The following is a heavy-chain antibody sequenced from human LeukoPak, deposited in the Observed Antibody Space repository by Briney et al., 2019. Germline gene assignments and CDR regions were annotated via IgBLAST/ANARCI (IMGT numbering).Heavy chain of an antibody. J-gene: IGHJ4*02. Sequence: GGSLRLSCAASGFTFSSYAMSWIRQAPGKGLEWVSAISGSGGNTYYADSVKGRFTISRDNSKNTLYLQMNSLRAEDTAVYYCAKRDLGYCSGGSCYGFDYWGQGTLVTVSS. CDR2: ISGSGGNT. CDR3: AKRDLGYCSGGSCYGFDY. CDR1: GFTFSSYA. V-gene: IGHV3-23*01. D-gene: IGHD2-15*01.